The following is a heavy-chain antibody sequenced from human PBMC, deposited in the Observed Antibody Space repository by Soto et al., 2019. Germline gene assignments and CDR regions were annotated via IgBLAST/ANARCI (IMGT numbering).Heavy chain of an antibody. CDR3: ARDQSTLFGVVNHKAMDV. CDR1: GFTFSSYS. V-gene: IGHV3-21*01. Sequence: GGSLRLSCAASGFTFSSYSMNWVRQAPGKGLEWVSSISSSSSYIYYADSVKGRFTISRDNAKNSLYLQMNSLRAEDTAVYYCARDQSTLFGVVNHKAMDVWGKGTTVTVSS. D-gene: IGHD3-3*01. CDR2: ISSSSSYI. J-gene: IGHJ6*03.